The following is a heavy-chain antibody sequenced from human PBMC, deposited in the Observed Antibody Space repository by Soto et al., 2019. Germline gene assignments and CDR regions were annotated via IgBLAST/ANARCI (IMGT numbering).Heavy chain of an antibody. V-gene: IGHV1-18*01. CDR3: ARDLTVVTASFYYYYGIDV. CDR2: ISAYNGNT. CDR1: GYTFTSYG. J-gene: IGHJ6*02. Sequence: QVQLVQSGAEVKKPGASVKVSCKASGYTFTSYGISWVRQAPGQGLEWMGWISAYNGNTNYAQKLQGRVTMTTDTSTSTAYMELRSLRSDDTAVYYCARDLTVVTASFYYYYGIDVWGQGTTVTVSS. D-gene: IGHD2-21*02.